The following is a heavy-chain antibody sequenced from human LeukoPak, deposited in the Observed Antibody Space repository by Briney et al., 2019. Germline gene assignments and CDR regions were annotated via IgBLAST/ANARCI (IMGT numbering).Heavy chain of an antibody. CDR1: GFTFSSYA. CDR2: ISGSGGST. CDR3: AKDFDFWRTFDI. Sequence: PGRSLRLSCAASGFTFSSYAMSWVRQAPGKGLEWVSVISGSGGSTYYADSVKGRFTISRDNSKNTLYLQMNSLRAEDTAVYYCAKDFDFWRTFDIWGQGTMVTVSS. D-gene: IGHD3-3*01. V-gene: IGHV3-23*01. J-gene: IGHJ3*02.